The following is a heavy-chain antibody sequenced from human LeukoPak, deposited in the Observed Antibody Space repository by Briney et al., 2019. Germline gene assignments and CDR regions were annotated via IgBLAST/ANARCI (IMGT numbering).Heavy chain of an antibody. D-gene: IGHD1-26*01. CDR1: GYSFTTYW. J-gene: IGHJ4*02. CDR3: ARRRDLYSGSYYPFDY. V-gene: IGHV5-51*01. Sequence: GESLKISCKGSGYSFTTYWIGWVRQMPGKGLEWMGIIYPGDSDTIYSPSFQGQVTISADKSISTAYLQWSSLKASDNAMYYCARRRDLYSGSYYPFDYWGQGTLVTVSS. CDR2: IYPGDSDT.